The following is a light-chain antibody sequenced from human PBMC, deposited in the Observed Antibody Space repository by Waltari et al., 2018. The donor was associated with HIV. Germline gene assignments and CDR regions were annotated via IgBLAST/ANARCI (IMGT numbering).Light chain of an antibody. CDR1: SSDIADYNY. J-gene: IGLJ2*01. V-gene: IGLV2-14*01. Sequence: QSALTQPASVSGSPGQSITISCSGASSDIADYNYVSWYQQHRGKAPKLMIFEVNKRPSVVSNRFSASKSGYTASLTISGLQAEDEADYYCSSYTSGSTIFGGGTKLTVL. CDR3: SSYTSGSTI. CDR2: EVN.